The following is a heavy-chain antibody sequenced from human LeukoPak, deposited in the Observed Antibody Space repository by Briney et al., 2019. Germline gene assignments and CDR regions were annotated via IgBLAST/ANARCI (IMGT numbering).Heavy chain of an antibody. CDR1: GGSISSGSYY. J-gene: IGHJ5*02. Sequence: PSETLSLTCTVSGGSISSGSYYWSWTRQPAGKGLEWSGRIYTSGSTNYNPSLKSRVTISVDTSKHQFSLKLSSVTAADTAVYYCAREEWPGPGKYNWFDPWGQGTLVTVSS. V-gene: IGHV4-61*02. CDR3: AREEWPGPGKYNWFDP. CDR2: IYTSGST. D-gene: IGHD3-3*01.